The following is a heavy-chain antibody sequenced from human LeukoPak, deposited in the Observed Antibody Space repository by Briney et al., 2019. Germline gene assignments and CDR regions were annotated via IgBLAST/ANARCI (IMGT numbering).Heavy chain of an antibody. D-gene: IGHD2-15*01. CDR2: INTDGSNT. CDR3: VVWGEDRGGHRFDF. J-gene: IGHJ4*02. Sequence: PGGSLRLSYAASGFTFDYYWMHWVRQAPGKGLMWVSRINTDGSNTHYADSVKGRFTISRDNAKNTLYLQMSGLRVEDTAVYYCVVWGEDRGGHRFDFWGQGTLVTVSS. CDR1: GFTFDYYW. V-gene: IGHV3-74*01.